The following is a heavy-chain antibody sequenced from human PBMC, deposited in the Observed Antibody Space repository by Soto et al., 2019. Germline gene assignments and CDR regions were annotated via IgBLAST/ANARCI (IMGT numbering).Heavy chain of an antibody. Sequence: PGGSLRLSCAASGFTFSNAWMSWVRQAPGKGLEWVGRIKSKTDGGTTDYAAPVKGRFTISRDDSKNTLYLQMNSLKTEDTAVYYCTTPWSPRRRGTYWGQGTLVTVSS. V-gene: IGHV3-15*01. D-gene: IGHD3-16*01. CDR3: TTPWSPRRRGTY. CDR1: GFTFSNAW. CDR2: IKSKTDGGTT. J-gene: IGHJ4*02.